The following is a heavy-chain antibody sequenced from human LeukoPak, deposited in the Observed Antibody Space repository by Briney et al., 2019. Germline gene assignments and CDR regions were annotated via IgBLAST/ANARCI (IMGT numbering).Heavy chain of an antibody. D-gene: IGHD3-10*01. CDR2: IKSKTDGGTT. Sequence: GGSLRLSCAASGFTFSNAWMSWVRQAPGKELEWVGRIKSKTDGGTTDYAAPVKGRFTISRDDSKNTLYLQMNSLKTEDTAVYYCTTDLLLWFGELLNQDYWGQGTLVTVSS. CDR1: GFTFSNAW. V-gene: IGHV3-15*01. J-gene: IGHJ4*02. CDR3: TTDLLLWFGELLNQDY.